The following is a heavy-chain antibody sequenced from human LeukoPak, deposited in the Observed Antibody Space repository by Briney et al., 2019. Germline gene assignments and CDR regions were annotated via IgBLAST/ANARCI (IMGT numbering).Heavy chain of an antibody. CDR1: GGSISSSSYY. CDR2: IYYSGST. J-gene: IGHJ4*02. D-gene: IGHD2-15*01. Sequence: SETLSLTCTVSGGSISSSSYYWGWIRQPPGKGLEGIGSIYYSGSTYYNPSLKSRVTISVDTSKNQFSLKLSSVTAADTAVYYCARLGVAAGLDYWGQGTLVTVSS. V-gene: IGHV4-39*01. CDR3: ARLGVAAGLDY.